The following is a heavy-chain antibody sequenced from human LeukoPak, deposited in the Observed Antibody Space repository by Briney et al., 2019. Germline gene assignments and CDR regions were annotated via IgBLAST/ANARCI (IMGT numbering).Heavy chain of an antibody. D-gene: IGHD5-24*01. CDR3: ARDRDGYIAY. CDR2: ISSNGGST. Sequence: PGGSLRLSCAASGFTFSSYAMHWVRQAPGKGLEYVSAISSNGGSTYYANSVKGRFTISRDNSKNTLYLQMGSLRAEDMAVYYCARDRDGYIAYWGQGTLVTVSS. V-gene: IGHV3-64*01. CDR1: GFTFSSYA. J-gene: IGHJ4*02.